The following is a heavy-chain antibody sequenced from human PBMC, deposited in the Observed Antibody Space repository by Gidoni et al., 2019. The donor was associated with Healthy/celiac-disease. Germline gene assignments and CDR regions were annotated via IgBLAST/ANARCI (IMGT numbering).Heavy chain of an antibody. J-gene: IGHJ2*01. CDR3: ARAPLTVPHVDWYFDL. CDR2: IYSGGST. Sequence: EVQPVESVGGLVQPGGSLRLSCASSGFTVSINYMSWVRQAPGKGLEWVSVIYSGGSTYYADSVKGRFTISRDNSKNTLYLQMNSLRAEDTAVYYCARAPLTVPHVDWYFDLWGRGTLVTVSS. D-gene: IGHD4-17*01. V-gene: IGHV3-66*02. CDR1: GFTVSINY.